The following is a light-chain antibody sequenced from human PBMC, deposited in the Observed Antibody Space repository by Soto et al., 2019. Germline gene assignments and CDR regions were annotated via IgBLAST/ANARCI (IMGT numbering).Light chain of an antibody. CDR2: ASS. CDR1: QPISKN. V-gene: IGKV1-39*01. CDR3: QQTDSTPIT. Sequence: EIQMTQSPSSLSASVGDRVTITCRASQPISKNLNWYQQRPGKPPNLLIYASSSVQRGVPPGFSGGGSGTEFTLTITSPQPEDFATYYCQQTDSTPITFGQGTRLEIK. J-gene: IGKJ5*01.